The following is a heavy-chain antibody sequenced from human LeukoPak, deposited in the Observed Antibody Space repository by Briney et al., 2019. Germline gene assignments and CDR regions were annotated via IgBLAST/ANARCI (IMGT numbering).Heavy chain of an antibody. CDR2: IYYSGST. D-gene: IGHD2-15*01. Sequence: SETLSLTCSVSGGSISSSSYYWGWIRQPPGKGLEWIGNIYYSGSTYYKPSLKSRVTMSVDTSKNQFSVKLSSVTAADTAVYYCATHSNVVVVAAFFYWGQGTLVTVSS. CDR1: GGSISSSSYY. J-gene: IGHJ4*02. V-gene: IGHV4-39*07. CDR3: ATHSNVVVVAAFFY.